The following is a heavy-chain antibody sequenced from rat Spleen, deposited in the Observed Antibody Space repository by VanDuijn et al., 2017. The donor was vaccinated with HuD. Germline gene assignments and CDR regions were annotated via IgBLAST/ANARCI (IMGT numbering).Heavy chain of an antibody. V-gene: IGHV4-2*01. CDR3: ARGKQLYRDYVMDA. CDR2: INKDSSTI. CDR1: GFNFYDYW. D-gene: IGHD1-2*01. J-gene: IGHJ4*01. Sequence: EVKLVESGGGLVQPGRSLKLSCAASGFNFYDYWMGWVRQAPGKGLEWIGEINKDSSTINYTPSLKDKFTFSRDNAQNILYLQMSKLGSEDTAIYYCARGKQLYRDYVMDAWGQGTSVTVSS.